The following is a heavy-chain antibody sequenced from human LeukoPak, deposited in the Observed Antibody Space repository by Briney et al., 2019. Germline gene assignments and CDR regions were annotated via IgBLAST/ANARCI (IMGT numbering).Heavy chain of an antibody. Sequence: SETLSLTCTVSGGSISSNSYYWGWIRQPPGKGLEWIGSIYYSGSTYYNPSLKTRVTISLDTSKNQFSLKLSSVTAADTAVYYCARAADFWGGYYATIYFDYWGQGTLVTVSS. V-gene: IGHV4-39*01. CDR1: GGSISSNSYY. D-gene: IGHD3-3*01. CDR2: IYYSGST. J-gene: IGHJ4*02. CDR3: ARAADFWGGYYATIYFDY.